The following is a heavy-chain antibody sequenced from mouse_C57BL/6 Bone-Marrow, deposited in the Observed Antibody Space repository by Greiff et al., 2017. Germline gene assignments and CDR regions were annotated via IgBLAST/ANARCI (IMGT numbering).Heavy chain of an antibody. CDR2: ILPGSGST. V-gene: IGHV1-9*01. D-gene: IGHD2-1*01. CDR1: GYTFTGYW. CDR3: ARWCYCNYVAMDY. J-gene: IGHJ4*01. Sequence: VQLQQSGAELMKPGASVKLSCKATGYTFTGYWIEWVKQRPGHGLEWIGEILPGSGSTNYNEKFKGKATFTADTSSNPAYMQLSSLTTADSSIYYCARWCYCNYVAMDYWGQGTSVTVSS.